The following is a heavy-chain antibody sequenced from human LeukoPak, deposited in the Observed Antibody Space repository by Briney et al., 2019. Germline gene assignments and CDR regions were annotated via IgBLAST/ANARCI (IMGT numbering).Heavy chain of an antibody. D-gene: IGHD3-3*01. V-gene: IGHV3-30*02. CDR1: GFTFSSYG. CDR2: IRYDGSNK. CDR3: AKFPVLRFLEWSDKGAFDI. J-gene: IGHJ3*02. Sequence: GGSLRLSCAASGFTFSSYGMHWVRQAPGKRLDWMAFIRYDGSNKYYANSVKGRFTISRDNSKNTLYLQMNSLRAEDTAVYYCAKFPVLRFLEWSDKGAFDIWGQVTMVTVSS.